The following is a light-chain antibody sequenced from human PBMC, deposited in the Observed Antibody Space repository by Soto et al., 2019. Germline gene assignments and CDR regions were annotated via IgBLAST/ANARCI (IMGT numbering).Light chain of an antibody. J-gene: IGKJ2*01. CDR1: QSVTNN. Sequence: EIMMTQSPATLSVSPGERATLSCRASQSVTNNFAWYQQKPGQAPRLLIRDASTRATGVPARFSGSGSGTEFTLTISSLQSEDFAVYYCQHYGSSPPYTFGQGTKLKIK. CDR2: DAS. CDR3: QHYGSSPPYT. V-gene: IGKV3-15*01.